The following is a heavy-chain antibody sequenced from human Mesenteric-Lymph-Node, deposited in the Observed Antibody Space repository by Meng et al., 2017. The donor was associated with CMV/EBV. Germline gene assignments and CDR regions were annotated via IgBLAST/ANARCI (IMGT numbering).Heavy chain of an antibody. CDR3: ARDDYYGSGRGMDV. CDR2: INSDGSST. Sequence: GGSLRLSCAASGFTFSGYWMHWVRQAPGKGLVWVSRINSDGSSTSYADSVKGRFTISRDNAKNTLYLQMNSLRAEDTAVYYCARDDYYGSGRGMDVWGQGTTVTVSS. CDR1: GFTFSGYW. D-gene: IGHD3-10*01. J-gene: IGHJ6*02. V-gene: IGHV3-74*01.